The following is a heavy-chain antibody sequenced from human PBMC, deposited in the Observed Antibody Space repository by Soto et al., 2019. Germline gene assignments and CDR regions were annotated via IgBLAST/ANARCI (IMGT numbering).Heavy chain of an antibody. CDR1: GFPFSSYW. Sequence: EVQLVESGGDSVQPGGSLRRSCAASGFPFSSYWMHWVRHTPGKGLEWVSRISGDGTTIYYADSVTGRFTVSRDNAKNTLALQMGGLGAEDTAVYYCAREYYGLLTGYYNDHWGQGTLVSVSS. CDR2: ISGDGTTI. V-gene: IGHV3-74*01. J-gene: IGHJ4*02. CDR3: AREYYGLLTGYYNDH. D-gene: IGHD3-9*01.